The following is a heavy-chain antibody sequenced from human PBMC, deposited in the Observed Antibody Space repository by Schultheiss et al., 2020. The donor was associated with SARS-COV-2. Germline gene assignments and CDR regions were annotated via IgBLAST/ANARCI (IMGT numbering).Heavy chain of an antibody. V-gene: IGHV3-21*01. J-gene: IGHJ5*02. CDR3: ARELSSPEENWFDP. CDR1: GFTFSSYS. Sequence: GGSLRLSCAASGFTFSSYSMNWVRQAPGKGLEWVSSISSSSSYIYYADSVKGRFTISRYNAKNSLYLQMNSLRAEDTAVYYCARELSSPEENWFDPWGQGTLVTVSS. CDR2: ISSSSSYI.